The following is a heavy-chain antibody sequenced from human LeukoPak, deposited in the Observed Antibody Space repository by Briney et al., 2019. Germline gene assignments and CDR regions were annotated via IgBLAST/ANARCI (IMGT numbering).Heavy chain of an antibody. CDR3: AKQQMLVLVWWENWFDP. J-gene: IGHJ5*02. CDR1: GYTFTSYG. D-gene: IGHD2-21*01. V-gene: IGHV1-18*01. CDR2: ISADNGNT. Sequence: APLKLSSKPSGYTFTSYGISWARQAPGQRLEWRAWISADNGNTNYAQKPHGRVTMTTDTPTTTPYMELTCLRSLCTPREYPAKQQMLVLVWWENWFDPWGQGTLVTVSS.